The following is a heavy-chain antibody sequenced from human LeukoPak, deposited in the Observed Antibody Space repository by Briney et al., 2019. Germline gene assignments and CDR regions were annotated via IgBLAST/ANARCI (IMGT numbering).Heavy chain of an antibody. D-gene: IGHD3-10*01. CDR2: IYYSGST. V-gene: IGHV4-59*08. Sequence: SETLSLTCTVSGGSISSYYWSWIRQPPGKGLEWIGYIYYSGSTNYNPSLKSRVTISVDTSKNQFSLKLSSVTAADTVVYYCARPEQFGDAFDIWGQGTMVTVSS. J-gene: IGHJ3*02. CDR3: ARPEQFGDAFDI. CDR1: GGSISSYY.